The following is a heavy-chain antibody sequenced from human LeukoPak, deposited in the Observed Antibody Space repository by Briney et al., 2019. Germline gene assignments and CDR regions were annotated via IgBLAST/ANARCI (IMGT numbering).Heavy chain of an antibody. V-gene: IGHV4-34*01. CDR2: ITHSGTT. Sequence: PSETLSLTCAVYGGSFSGYYWSWIRQPPGKGLEWIGEITHSGTTNYNPSLKSRVTISVDTSKNQFSLKLSSVTAADTAVYYCARTNPTAYYYDSSGYYLNWFDPWGQGTLVTVSS. CDR1: GGSFSGYY. D-gene: IGHD3-22*01. CDR3: ARTNPTAYYYDSSGYYLNWFDP. J-gene: IGHJ5*02.